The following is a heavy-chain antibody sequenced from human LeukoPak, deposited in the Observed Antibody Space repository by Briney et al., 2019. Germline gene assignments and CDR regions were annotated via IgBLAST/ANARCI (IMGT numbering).Heavy chain of an antibody. CDR2: IYNSGST. CDR1: GGSISRGSYY. Sequence: PSETLSLTCIVSGGSISRGSYYWNCIRQPAGKGLEWMGRIYNSGSTNHNPSLKSRVTISTDMSRNQFSLNLSSVTAADTAVYYCARQTFGALDSWGQGTLVTVSS. J-gene: IGHJ4*02. D-gene: IGHD3-10*01. V-gene: IGHV4-61*02. CDR3: ARQTFGALDS.